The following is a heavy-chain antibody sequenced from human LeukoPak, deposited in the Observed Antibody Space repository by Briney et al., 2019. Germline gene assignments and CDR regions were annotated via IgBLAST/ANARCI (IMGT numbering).Heavy chain of an antibody. CDR3: GRGNAAKYYGMDV. Sequence: EGSLRLSCAASGLTLSAHDMHWVRQVSGKGLEWVSTIGTAGDAYYAGSVKGRFTVSRENADNSLYLHMNSLTVGDMAVYYCGRGNAAKYYGMDVWGQGTAVIVSS. D-gene: IGHD6-25*01. CDR1: GLTLSAHD. CDR2: IGTAGDA. J-gene: IGHJ6*02. V-gene: IGHV3-13*01.